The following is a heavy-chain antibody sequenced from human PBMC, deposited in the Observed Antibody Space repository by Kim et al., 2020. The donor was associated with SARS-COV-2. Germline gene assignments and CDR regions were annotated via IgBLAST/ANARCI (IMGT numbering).Heavy chain of an antibody. CDR3: ARGKQQLEVYYYYGMYV. Sequence: GGSLRLSCAASGFSFGSYTMYWVRQAPGKGLEWVSFISSSSRYLDYADSVKGRFTISRDNAENSLYVQMNSLRVEDTAVYYCARGKQQLEVYYYYGMYV. CDR1: GFSFGSYT. CDR2: ISSSSRYL. V-gene: IGHV3-21*01. D-gene: IGHD6-13*01. J-gene: IGHJ6*01.